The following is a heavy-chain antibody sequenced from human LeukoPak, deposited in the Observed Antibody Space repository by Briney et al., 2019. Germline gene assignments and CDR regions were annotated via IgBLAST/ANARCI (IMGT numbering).Heavy chain of an antibody. Sequence: PGGSLRLSCAASGFTFSDYYMSWIRQAPGKGLEWVSYISSSGSTIYYADSVKGRFTISRDNAKNSLYLQMNSLRAEDTAVYYCARAAYSSSSRMDVWGKGTTVTVSS. CDR3: ARAAYSSSSRMDV. CDR2: ISSSGSTI. J-gene: IGHJ6*04. CDR1: GFTFSDYY. D-gene: IGHD6-6*01. V-gene: IGHV3-11*04.